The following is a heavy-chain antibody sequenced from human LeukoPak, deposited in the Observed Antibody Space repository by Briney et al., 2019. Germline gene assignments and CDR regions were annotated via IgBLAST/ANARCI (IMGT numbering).Heavy chain of an antibody. CDR2: IVGGSGNT. J-gene: IGHJ6*02. Sequence: SVKVSCKASGFTFTSSAVQWVRQARGQRLEGIGWIVGGSGNTNYAQKFQERVTITRDMSTNTAYMDLSSLTSEDTAVYYCAADWAAGAKSYYGGLDVWGQGTTVTVAS. CDR3: AADWAAGAKSYYGGLDV. D-gene: IGHD4/OR15-4a*01. CDR1: GFTFTSSA. V-gene: IGHV1-58*01.